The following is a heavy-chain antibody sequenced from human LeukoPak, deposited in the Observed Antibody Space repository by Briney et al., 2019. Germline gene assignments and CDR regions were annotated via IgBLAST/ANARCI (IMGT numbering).Heavy chain of an antibody. D-gene: IGHD4-11*01. Sequence: PGGSLRLSCAASGFTVRSNYMSWVRQAPGKGLEWVSIIYSDGSTYYADSVKGRFTISRDNSKNTLYLQMNSLRAEDTAVYYCARDRTGQQLISRKDYHYMDVWGKGTTVTISS. V-gene: IGHV3-66*01. J-gene: IGHJ6*03. CDR3: ARDRTGQQLISRKDYHYMDV. CDR1: GFTVRSNY. CDR2: IYSDGST.